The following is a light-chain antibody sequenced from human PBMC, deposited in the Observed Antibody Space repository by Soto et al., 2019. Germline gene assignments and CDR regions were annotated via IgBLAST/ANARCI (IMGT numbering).Light chain of an antibody. CDR2: GAS. V-gene: IGKV3-20*01. Sequence: DIVWPQSPGTLSLSPGERATLSCRPSQSVSSSYLAWYQQKPGQAPRLLIYGASSRATGIPDRFSGSGSGTDFTLTISRLEPEDFAVYYCQQRYRWPPITFGQGRLLEIK. J-gene: IGKJ5*01. CDR3: QQRYRWPPIT. CDR1: QSVSSSY.